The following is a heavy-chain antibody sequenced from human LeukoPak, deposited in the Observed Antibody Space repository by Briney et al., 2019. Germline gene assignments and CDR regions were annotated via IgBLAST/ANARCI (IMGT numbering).Heavy chain of an antibody. J-gene: IGHJ6*02. V-gene: IGHV3-7*01. CDR1: GFTFSSYW. Sequence: TGGSLRLSCAASGFTFSSYWMSWVRQAPGKGLEWVANIKQDGSEKYYVDSVKGRFTISRDNAKNSLYLQMNSLRAEDTAVYYCASSTSYYYYGMDVWGQGTTVTVSS. CDR2: IKQDGSEK. CDR3: ASSTSYYYYGMDV.